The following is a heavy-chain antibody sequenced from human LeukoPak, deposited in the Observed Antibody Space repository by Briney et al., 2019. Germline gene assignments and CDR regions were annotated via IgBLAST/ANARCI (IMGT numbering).Heavy chain of an antibody. CDR1: GGTFSSYA. J-gene: IGHJ3*02. V-gene: IGHV1-69*05. D-gene: IGHD4-11*01. CDR2: IIPIFGTA. CDR3: VSGLPYDASDI. Sequence: GASVKVSCKASGGTFSSYAISWVRQAPGQGLEWMGGIIPIFGTANYAQKFQGRVTITTDESTSTAYMELSSLRSEDTAVYYCVSGLPYDASDIWGQGTMVTVSS.